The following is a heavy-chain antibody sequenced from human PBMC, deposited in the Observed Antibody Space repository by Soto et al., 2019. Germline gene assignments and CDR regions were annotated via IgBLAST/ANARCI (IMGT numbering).Heavy chain of an antibody. Sequence: AGGSLRLSCAASGFTFSKYWMYWVRKVPGKGLVWVSRIAADGSNTAYADSVEGRFSISRDNAKNTLYLQMNSLRAEDTAVYYCTRGNYYGMDVWGQGTTVTVSS. CDR2: IAADGSNT. J-gene: IGHJ6*02. CDR3: TRGNYYGMDV. CDR1: GFTFSKYW. V-gene: IGHV3-74*01.